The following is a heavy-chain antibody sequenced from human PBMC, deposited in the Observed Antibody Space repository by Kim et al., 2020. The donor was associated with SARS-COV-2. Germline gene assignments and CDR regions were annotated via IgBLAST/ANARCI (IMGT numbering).Heavy chain of an antibody. CDR3: ASQSLMITFGGVIVSWFDP. V-gene: IGHV1-69*13. D-gene: IGHD3-16*02. Sequence: SVKVSCKASGGTFSSYAISWVRQAPGQGLEWMGGIIPIFGTANYAQKFQGRVTITADESTSTAYMELSSLRSEDTAVYYCASQSLMITFGGVIVSWFDPWGQGTLVTVSS. J-gene: IGHJ5*02. CDR1: GGTFSSYA. CDR2: IIPIFGTA.